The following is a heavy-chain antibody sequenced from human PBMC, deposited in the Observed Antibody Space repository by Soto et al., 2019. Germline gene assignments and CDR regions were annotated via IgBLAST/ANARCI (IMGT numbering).Heavy chain of an antibody. Sequence: QVQLVQSGAEVKRPGSSVKVSCKASGDTFSTFTLSWMRQAPGQGLEWMGGIVPIFQTVNYARKFQGRLTLTADESTTTAYMELSSLLSEDTALYFCATTLEFTSWGAFDYWGQGTLVTVS. CDR1: GDTFSTFT. J-gene: IGHJ4*02. D-gene: IGHD3-10*01. V-gene: IGHV1-69*01. CDR2: IVPIFQTV. CDR3: ATTLEFTSWGAFDY.